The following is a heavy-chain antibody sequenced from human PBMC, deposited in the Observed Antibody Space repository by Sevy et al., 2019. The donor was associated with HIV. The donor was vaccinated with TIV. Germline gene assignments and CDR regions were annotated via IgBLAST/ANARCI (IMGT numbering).Heavy chain of an antibody. CDR1: GGTFSSYA. D-gene: IGHD2-15*01. CDR2: IIPIFGTA. J-gene: IGHJ6*02. Sequence: ASVKVSCKASGGTFSSYAISWVRQAPGQGLEWMGGIIPIFGTANYAQKFQGRVTITADESTSTAYMELTSPRSEDTAVYYCARWGDCSGGSCSSGHYYYGMDVWGQGTTVTVSS. CDR3: ARWGDCSGGSCSSGHYYYGMDV. V-gene: IGHV1-69*13.